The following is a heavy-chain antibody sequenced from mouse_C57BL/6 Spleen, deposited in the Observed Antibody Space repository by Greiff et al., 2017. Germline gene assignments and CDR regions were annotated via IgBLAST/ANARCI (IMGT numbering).Heavy chain of an antibody. CDR2: IYPGDGDT. V-gene: IGHV1-80*01. Sequence: QVQLQQSGAELVKPGASVKISCKASVYAFSSYWMNWVKQRPGKGLEWIGQIYPGDGDTNYNGKFKGKATLTADKSSSTAYMQLSSLTSEDSAVYFCARSFYSNYRYFDVWGTGTTVTVSS. CDR1: VYAFSSYW. D-gene: IGHD2-5*01. CDR3: ARSFYSNYRYFDV. J-gene: IGHJ1*03.